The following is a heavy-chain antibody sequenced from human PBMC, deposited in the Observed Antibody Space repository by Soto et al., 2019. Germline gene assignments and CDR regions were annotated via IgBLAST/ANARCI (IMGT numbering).Heavy chain of an antibody. V-gene: IGHV3-48*02. CDR2: ISSSSSTI. CDR1: GFTFSSYS. CDR3: ARDRNFLEWLLSQTYFDY. J-gene: IGHJ4*02. Sequence: GSLRLSCAASGFTFSSYSMNWVRQAPGKGLEWVSYISSSSSTIYYADSVKGRFTISRDNAKNSLYLQMNSLRDEDTAVYYCARDRNFLEWLLSQTYFDYWGQGTLVTVSS. D-gene: IGHD3-3*01.